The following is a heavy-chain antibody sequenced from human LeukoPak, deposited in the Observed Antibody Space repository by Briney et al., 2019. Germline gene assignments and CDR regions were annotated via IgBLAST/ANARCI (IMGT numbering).Heavy chain of an antibody. CDR3: ARNLFGVGENYYHYGMDV. CDR1: GYTFTSYY. V-gene: IGHV1-46*01. D-gene: IGHD3-3*01. CDR2: INPSGGST. J-gene: IGHJ6*02. Sequence: ASVKVSCKASGYTFTSYYMHWVRQAPGQGLEWMGIINPSGGSTSYAQKFQGRVTMTRDTSTSTVYMELSSLRSEDTAVYYCARNLFGVGENYYHYGMDVWGQGTTVTVSS.